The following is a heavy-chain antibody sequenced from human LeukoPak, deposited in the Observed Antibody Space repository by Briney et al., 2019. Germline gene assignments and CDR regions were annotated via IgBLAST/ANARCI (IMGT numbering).Heavy chain of an antibody. J-gene: IGHJ4*02. CDR3: ARPMSYGSLSFDY. V-gene: IGHV3-23*01. CDR2: ISAGGSNT. CDR1: GFTFSRYA. D-gene: IGHD5-18*01. Sequence: QPGGSLRLSCAASGFTFSRYAMTWVRQAPGKGLEWLSGISAGGSNTYYADSVMGRFTISRDNSKNTLYLQMNSLRAEDTAIYYCARPMSYGSLSFDYWGQGTLVTVSS.